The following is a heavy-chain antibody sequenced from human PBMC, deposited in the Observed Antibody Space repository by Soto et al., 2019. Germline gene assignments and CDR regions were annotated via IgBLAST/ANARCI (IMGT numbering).Heavy chain of an antibody. Sequence: QVQLQQWGAGLLKPSETLSLTCAVYGGSFSGYYWSWIRQPPGKGLEWIGEINHSGSTNYNPSLTSRVTISVDTSKNQFSLKLSSVTAADTAVYYCAGLYDYGDYVHFFDYWGQGTLVTVSS. J-gene: IGHJ4*02. CDR1: GGSFSGYY. CDR2: INHSGST. V-gene: IGHV4-34*01. D-gene: IGHD4-17*01. CDR3: AGLYDYGDYVHFFDY.